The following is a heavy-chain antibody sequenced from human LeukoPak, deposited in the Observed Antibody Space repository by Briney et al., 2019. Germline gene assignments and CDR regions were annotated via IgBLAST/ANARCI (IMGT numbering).Heavy chain of an antibody. D-gene: IGHD3-10*01. J-gene: IGHJ4*02. CDR1: GGSISSSNW. Sequence: PSGTLSLTCAVSGGSISSSNWWSWVRQPPGKGLEWIGEIYHSGSTNYNPSLKSRVTISVDKSKNRFSLKLSSVTAADTAVYYCARVYIVGSGSYYLLDYWGQGTLVTVSS. CDR3: ARVYIVGSGSYYLLDY. V-gene: IGHV4-4*02. CDR2: IYHSGST.